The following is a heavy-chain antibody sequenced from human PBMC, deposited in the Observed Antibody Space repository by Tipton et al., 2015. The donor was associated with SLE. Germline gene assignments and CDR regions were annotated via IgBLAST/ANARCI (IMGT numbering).Heavy chain of an antibody. V-gene: IGHV1-2*02. Sequence: QSGPEVKRPGASVRVSCQTSGYTFTDYYLHWVRQAPGHGLEWVAWINPRTGDTHSAQPFQGRVALTSDTSATTGYMELSSLTFDDTAVYYCATSGPWFGDSFYFDYWGQGTLVPV. CDR3: ATSGPWFGDSFYFDY. CDR1: GYTFTDYY. CDR2: INPRTGDT. J-gene: IGHJ4*02. D-gene: IGHD3-3*01.